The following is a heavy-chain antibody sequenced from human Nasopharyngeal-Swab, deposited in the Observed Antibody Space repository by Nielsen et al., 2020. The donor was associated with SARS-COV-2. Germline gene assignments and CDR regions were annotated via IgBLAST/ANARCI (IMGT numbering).Heavy chain of an antibody. D-gene: IGHD1-26*01. CDR2: ISGNAIST. CDR3: AKVGGNYPYYYAMDV. Sequence: ETLSLTCAASGFTFDHYAMNWVHQAPGKGLEWVSSISGNAISTYYADPVKGRFTISRDNSKNTVYLQMNSLRAEDTAVYYCAKVGGNYPYYYAMDVWGQGTTVTVSS. CDR1: GFTFDHYA. V-gene: IGHV3-23*01. J-gene: IGHJ6*02.